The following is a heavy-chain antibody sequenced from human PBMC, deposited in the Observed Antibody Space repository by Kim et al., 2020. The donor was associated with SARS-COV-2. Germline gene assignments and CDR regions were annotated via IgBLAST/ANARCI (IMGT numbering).Heavy chain of an antibody. J-gene: IGHJ3*02. Sequence: YSQQFQSRLTIIVDTTASTAFMELSSLTSEDSAVYFCARGDSGSYHGAFDIWGQGTMVTVSS. D-gene: IGHD1-26*01. CDR3: ARGDSGSYHGAFDI. V-gene: IGHV1-3*01.